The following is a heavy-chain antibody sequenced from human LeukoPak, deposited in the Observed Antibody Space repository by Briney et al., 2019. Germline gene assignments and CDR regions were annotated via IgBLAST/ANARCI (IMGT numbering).Heavy chain of an antibody. CDR1: GGSTSSSSYY. CDR2: IYYSGST. CDR3: ARALLMATPYYFDY. Sequence: SETLSLTCTVSGGSTSSSSYYWGWIRQPPGKGLEWIGSIYYSGSTYYNPSLKSRVTISVDTSKNQFSLKLSSVTAADTAVYYCARALLMATPYYFDYWGRGTLVTVSS. D-gene: IGHD5-24*01. J-gene: IGHJ4*02. V-gene: IGHV4-39*07.